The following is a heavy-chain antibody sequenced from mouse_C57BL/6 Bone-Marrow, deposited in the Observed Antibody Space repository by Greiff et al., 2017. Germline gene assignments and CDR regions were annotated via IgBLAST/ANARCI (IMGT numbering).Heavy chain of an antibody. Sequence: VQLQQSGPELVKPGASVKISCKASGYTFTDYYMNWVKQSHGKSLEWIGDINPNNGGTSYNQKFKGKATLTVDKSSSTAYMELRSLTSEDSAVYYCARNPYCYGGYFDVWGTGTTVTVSS. J-gene: IGHJ1*03. CDR3: ARNPYCYGGYFDV. D-gene: IGHD1-1*01. V-gene: IGHV1-26*01. CDR1: GYTFTDYY. CDR2: INPNNGGT.